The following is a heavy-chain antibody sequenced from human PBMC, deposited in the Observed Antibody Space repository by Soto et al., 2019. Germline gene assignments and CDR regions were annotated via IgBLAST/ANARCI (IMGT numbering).Heavy chain of an antibody. Sequence: RASVKVSCKASGYTFTSYGISWVRQAPGQGLEWMGWISAYNGNTNYAQKLQGRVTMTTDTSTSTACIELRSQRSHDTAEYYCARGVYDLTKGYFYYWGQGTLVNVCS. D-gene: IGHD2-8*01. CDR2: ISAYNGNT. V-gene: IGHV1-18*04. CDR1: GYTFTSYG. CDR3: ARGVYDLTKGYFYY. J-gene: IGHJ4*02.